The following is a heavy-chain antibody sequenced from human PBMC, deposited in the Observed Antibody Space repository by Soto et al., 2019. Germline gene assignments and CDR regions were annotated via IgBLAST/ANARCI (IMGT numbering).Heavy chain of an antibody. CDR2: IYYSGFT. D-gene: IGHD3-22*01. CDR1: GGSITSGGYY. J-gene: IGHJ4*02. V-gene: IGHV4-31*03. Sequence: SETLSLTCTVSGGSITSGGYYWSWIRQHPGNGLEWIGYIYYSGFTYYNPSLKSRVTISVDTSKNQFSLKLSSVTAADTAVYYCARAPYYYDSSGYYADPGYFDYWGQGTLVTVSS. CDR3: ARAPYYYDSSGYYADPGYFDY.